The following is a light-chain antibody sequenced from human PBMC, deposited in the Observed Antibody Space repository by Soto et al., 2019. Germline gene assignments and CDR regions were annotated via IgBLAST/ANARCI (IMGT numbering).Light chain of an antibody. CDR1: QSISSY. Sequence: DIQMTQSPSSLSASVGDRVTITCRASQSISSYLNWYQQKPGKAPKLLIYAASSLQSGVPSRFSGSGSGTEFTLTIRSLQPEDFANYYGQQSYSTLTWTFGQGTKGDIK. CDR2: AAS. J-gene: IGKJ1*01. CDR3: QQSYSTLTWT. V-gene: IGKV1-39*01.